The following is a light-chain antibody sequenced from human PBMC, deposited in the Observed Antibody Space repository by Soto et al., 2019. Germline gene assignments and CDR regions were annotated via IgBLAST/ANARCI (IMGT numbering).Light chain of an antibody. Sequence: QSVLTQPPSVSGAPGQRVTISCTGSNSNIGAGYDVHWYQQLPGTAPKPLLYNNANRPSGVPDRFSGSKSGASASLAITGLPAEDEADYYCQSYDNRHVVFGGGTKLTVL. CDR1: NSNIGAGYD. V-gene: IGLV1-40*01. J-gene: IGLJ2*01. CDR3: QSYDNRHVV. CDR2: NNA.